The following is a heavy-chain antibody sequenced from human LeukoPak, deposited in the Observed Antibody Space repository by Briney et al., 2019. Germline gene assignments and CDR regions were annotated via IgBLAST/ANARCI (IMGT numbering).Heavy chain of an antibody. CDR1: GFNFTNAW. D-gene: IGHD1-26*01. CDR3: ARGGGSYYY. J-gene: IGHJ4*02. CDR2: IYYSGST. Sequence: PGGSLRLSCAASGFNFTNAWMSWVRRASGKGLEWIGYIYYSGSTNYNPSLSNRVTRSVDTPKNQFSLKLSSVTAADTAVYYCARGGGSYYYWGQGTLVTVSA. V-gene: IGHV4-59*12.